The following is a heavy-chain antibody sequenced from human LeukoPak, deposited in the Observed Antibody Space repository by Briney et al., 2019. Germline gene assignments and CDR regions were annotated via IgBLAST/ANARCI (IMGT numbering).Heavy chain of an antibody. Sequence: TGGSLRLSCAASGFTFSSYAMSWVRQAPGKGLEWVSAISGSGGSTYYADSVKGRFTISRDNSENTLYLQMNSLRAEDTAVYYCARGPETYYYDSSAYYWGQGTPVTVSS. CDR1: GFTFSSYA. CDR2: ISGSGGST. CDR3: ARGPETYYYDSSAYY. V-gene: IGHV3-23*01. D-gene: IGHD3-22*01. J-gene: IGHJ4*02.